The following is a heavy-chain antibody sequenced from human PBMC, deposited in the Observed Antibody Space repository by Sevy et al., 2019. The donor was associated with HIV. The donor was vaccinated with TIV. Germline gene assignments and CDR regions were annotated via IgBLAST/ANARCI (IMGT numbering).Heavy chain of an antibody. Sequence: ASVKVSCKGSGYSFTSYWIGWVRQMPGKGLEWMGIIYPGDSDTRYSPSFQGQVTISADKSISTAYLQWSSLKASDTAMYYCARPVSSSWYGRTYNWFDPWGQGTLVTVSS. J-gene: IGHJ5*02. CDR3: ARPVSSSWYGRTYNWFDP. CDR2: IYPGDSDT. D-gene: IGHD6-13*01. V-gene: IGHV5-51*01. CDR1: GYSFTSYW.